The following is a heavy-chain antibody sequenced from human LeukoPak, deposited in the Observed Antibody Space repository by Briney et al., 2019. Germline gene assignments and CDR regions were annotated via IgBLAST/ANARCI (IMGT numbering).Heavy chain of an antibody. Sequence: ASVKVSCKASGYTFTSYYMHWVRQAPGQGLEWMGIINPSVGSTSYAPKFQGRVTMTRDTSTSTVYMDLSSLRSEDTAVYYCARDSHDTSGYPGYWGQGTLVTVSS. CDR2: INPSVGST. CDR1: GYTFTSYY. CDR3: ARDSHDTSGYPGY. V-gene: IGHV1-46*01. D-gene: IGHD3-22*01. J-gene: IGHJ4*02.